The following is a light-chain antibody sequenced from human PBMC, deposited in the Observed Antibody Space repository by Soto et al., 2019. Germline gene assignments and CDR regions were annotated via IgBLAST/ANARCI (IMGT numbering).Light chain of an antibody. CDR1: QSVGSN. J-gene: IGKJ1*01. Sequence: EIVMTQSPATLSVSPGDRAALSCRASQSVGSNLAWYQQKPGQAPRLLIYGASTRATGIPARFSGSGSGTESALTISSLQFEDFAIYFCQQYNNWPPDRTFGQGTKVEIK. CDR2: GAS. V-gene: IGKV3-15*01. CDR3: QQYNNWPPDRT.